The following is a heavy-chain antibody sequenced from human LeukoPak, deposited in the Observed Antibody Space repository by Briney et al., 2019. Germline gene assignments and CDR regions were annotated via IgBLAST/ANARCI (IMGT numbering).Heavy chain of an antibody. J-gene: IGHJ4*02. CDR1: GGSISSYY. CDR3: ARVHTMGYYFDY. V-gene: IGHV4-59*01. D-gene: IGHD3-3*01. CDR2: IYYSGST. Sequence: SETLSLTCTVSGGSISSYYWSWIRQPPGKGLEWIGYIYYSGSTNYNPSLKSRVTISVDASKNQFSLKPSSVTAADTAVYYCARVHTMGYYFDYWGQGTLVTVSS.